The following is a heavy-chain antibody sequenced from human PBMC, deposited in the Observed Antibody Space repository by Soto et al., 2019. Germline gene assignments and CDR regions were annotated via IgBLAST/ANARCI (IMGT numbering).Heavy chain of an antibody. J-gene: IGHJ4*02. V-gene: IGHV3-23*01. CDR1: GFAFDTYV. CDR2: MSGSGDDHNR. D-gene: IGHD2-21*01. CDR3: AKGKHIVQGPGVIDY. Sequence: EVQLLESGGGLVLRGGSLRLSCEASGFAFDTYVMNWVRQAPGKGLEWVAGMSGSGDDHNRYYIESVRGRFTISRDNSKSIVYLDISSLGAEDTAVYHCAKGKHIVQGPGVIDYWGQGTPVTVSS.